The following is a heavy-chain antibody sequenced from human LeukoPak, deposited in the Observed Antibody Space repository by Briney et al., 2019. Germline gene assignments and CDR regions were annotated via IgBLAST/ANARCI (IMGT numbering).Heavy chain of an antibody. V-gene: IGHV4-39*07. J-gene: IGHJ5*02. Sequence: SETLSLTCTVSGGSISSGIYYWDWIRQPPRRGLEWIGGVYYTGTTYYNPSLKGRVTISLDTSNNQFSLKLSSVTAADTAVYYCARDRENTSGWQGWFDPWGQGTLVTVSS. D-gene: IGHD6-19*01. CDR3: ARDRENTSGWQGWFDP. CDR2: VYYTGTT. CDR1: GGSISSGIYY.